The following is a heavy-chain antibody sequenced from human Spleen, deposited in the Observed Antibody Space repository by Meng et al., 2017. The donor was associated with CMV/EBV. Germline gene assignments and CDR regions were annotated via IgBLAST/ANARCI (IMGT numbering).Heavy chain of an antibody. J-gene: IGHJ4*02. CDR3: VRDRDSSSSSWDY. D-gene: IGHD6-6*01. Sequence: SETLSLTCTVSGDSISSSNFFWGWIRQPPGKGLEWIGSVNYGVRTYYNPSLKRRVTMSVDTSKNQFSLGVSSVTAADTAIYYCVRDRDSSSSSWDYWGQGTLVTVSS. CDR2: VNYGVRT. CDR1: GDSISSSNFF. V-gene: IGHV4-39*07.